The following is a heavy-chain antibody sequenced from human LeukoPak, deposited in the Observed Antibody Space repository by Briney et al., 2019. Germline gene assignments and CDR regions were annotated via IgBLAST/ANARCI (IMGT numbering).Heavy chain of an antibody. V-gene: IGHV3-43*01. D-gene: IGHD7-27*01. CDR2: INLNGGST. Sequence: GGSLRLSCAASGFTFGDYTMHWVRQEPGRGLEWVSLINLNGGSTYYADSVKGRFTISRDNSKNSLYLQMSSLRSEDTALYFCVKDEDWGCPDWGQGTLVTVSS. J-gene: IGHJ4*02. CDR3: VKDEDWGCPD. CDR1: GFTFGDYT.